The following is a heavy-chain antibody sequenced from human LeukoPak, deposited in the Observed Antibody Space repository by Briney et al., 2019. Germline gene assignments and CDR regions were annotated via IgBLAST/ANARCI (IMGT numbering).Heavy chain of an antibody. V-gene: IGHV3-30*02. CDR3: AKDRTGSWTFDY. CDR1: GFTFSGYS. J-gene: IGHJ4*02. Sequence: PGGSLRLSCAVSGFTFSGYSMHWVRQAPGKGLEWVAFISYDGTIKWYGDSVNGRFTISRAKSKNTLYLQMDSLRAEDTAVYYCAKDRTGSWTFDYWGQGTLVTVSS. CDR2: ISYDGTIK. D-gene: IGHD3/OR15-3a*01.